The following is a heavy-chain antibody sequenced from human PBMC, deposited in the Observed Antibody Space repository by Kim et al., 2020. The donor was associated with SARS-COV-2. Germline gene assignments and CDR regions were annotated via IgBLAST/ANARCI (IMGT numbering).Heavy chain of an antibody. CDR1: GFTFSSYG. D-gene: IGHD3-3*01. CDR2: IWYDGSNK. V-gene: IGHV3-33*01. J-gene: IGHJ6*02. CDR3: ARRLRFLEWLPITFGMDV. Sequence: GGSLRLSCAASGFTFSSYGMHWVRQAPGKGLEWVAVIWYDGSNKYYADSVKGRFTISRDNSKNTLYLQMNSLRAEDTAVYYCARRLRFLEWLPITFGMDVWGQGTTVTVSS.